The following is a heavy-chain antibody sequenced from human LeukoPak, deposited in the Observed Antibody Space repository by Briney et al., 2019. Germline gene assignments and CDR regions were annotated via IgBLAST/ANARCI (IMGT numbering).Heavy chain of an antibody. CDR2: TSGSGGST. D-gene: IGHD6-19*01. Sequence: PGGSLRLSCAASGFTFSSYAMSWVRQAPGKGLEWVSATSGSGGSTYYADSVKGRFTISRDNSKNTLYLQMNSLRAEDTAVYYCAKEGEQWLVRGGAFDIWGQGTMVTVSS. CDR1: GFTFSSYA. V-gene: IGHV3-23*01. CDR3: AKEGEQWLVRGGAFDI. J-gene: IGHJ3*02.